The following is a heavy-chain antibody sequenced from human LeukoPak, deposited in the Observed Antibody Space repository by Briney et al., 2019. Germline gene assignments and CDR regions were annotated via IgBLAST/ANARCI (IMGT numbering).Heavy chain of an antibody. V-gene: IGHV1-69*05. CDR2: IIPIFGTA. Sequence: SVKVSCKASGGTLSSYAISWVRQAPGQGLEWMGGIIPIFGTANYAQKFQGRVTITTDESTSTAYMELSSLRSEDTAVYYCARDHRSHYDILTGSSHYYMDVWGKGNTVTVSS. CDR1: GGTLSSYA. D-gene: IGHD3-9*01. J-gene: IGHJ6*03. CDR3: ARDHRSHYDILTGSSHYYMDV.